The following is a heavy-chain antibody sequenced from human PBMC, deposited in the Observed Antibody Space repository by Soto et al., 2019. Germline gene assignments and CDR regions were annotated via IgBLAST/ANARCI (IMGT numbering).Heavy chain of an antibody. J-gene: IGHJ4*02. Sequence: GASVKVSCKASGGTFSSYAISWVRQAPGQGLEWMGGIIPIFGTANYAQKFQGRVTITADESTSTAYMELSSLRSEDTAGYYCAPFGKPGRFFAYWGKGPLVPVSS. D-gene: IGHD3-16*01. CDR1: GGTFSSYA. CDR2: IIPIFGTA. CDR3: APFGKPGRFFAY. V-gene: IGHV1-69*13.